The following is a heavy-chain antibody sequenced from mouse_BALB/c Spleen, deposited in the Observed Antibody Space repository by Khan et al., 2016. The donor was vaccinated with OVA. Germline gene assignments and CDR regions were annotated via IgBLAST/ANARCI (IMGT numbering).Heavy chain of an antibody. D-gene: IGHD1-1*01. CDR2: ISTGGYST. CDR3: ARRSTTGYDYAMDD. J-gene: IGHJ4*01. V-gene: IGHV5-12-2*01. Sequence: EVELVESGGDLVKPGGSLKLSCTASGFTFSSYTMSWVRQTPEKGLEWVAFISTGGYSTYYPHTVKGRFTISRDNATTTPYLQMSSLTSEDTAMYSSARRSTTGYDYAMDDWGQGTSVTVSS. CDR1: GFTFSSYT.